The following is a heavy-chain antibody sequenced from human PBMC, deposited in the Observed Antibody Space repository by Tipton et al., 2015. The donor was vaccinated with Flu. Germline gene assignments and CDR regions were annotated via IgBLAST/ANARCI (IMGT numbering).Heavy chain of an antibody. D-gene: IGHD1-26*01. CDR3: AKGCGVRYYYGMDV. J-gene: IGHJ6*02. CDR1: GFTFSSYA. CDR2: ISGSGGST. V-gene: IGHV3-23*01. Sequence: SLRLSCAASGFTFSSYAMSWVRQAPGKGLEWVSAISGSGGSTYYADSVKGRFTISRDNSKNTLYLQMNSLRAEDTAVYYCAKGCGVRYYYGMDVWGQGTTVTVSS.